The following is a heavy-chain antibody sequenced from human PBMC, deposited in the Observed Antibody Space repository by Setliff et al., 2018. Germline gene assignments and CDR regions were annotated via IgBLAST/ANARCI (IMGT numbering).Heavy chain of an antibody. D-gene: IGHD4-4*01. CDR1: GYPFTNYG. CDR2: ISTYNVNT. CDR3: ARGGTTLTSYDY. J-gene: IGHJ4*02. V-gene: IGHV1-18*01. Sequence: SVKVSCKASGYPFTNYGITWVRQAPGQGLEWLGWISTYNVNTTYAQKLQDRVTITTDESTNTVYMELRSLRSDDTAVYYCARGGTTLTSYDYWGQGTLVTVSS.